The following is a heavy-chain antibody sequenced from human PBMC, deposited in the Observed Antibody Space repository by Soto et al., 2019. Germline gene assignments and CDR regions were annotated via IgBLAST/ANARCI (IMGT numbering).Heavy chain of an antibody. CDR1: GGTFSSYT. V-gene: IGHV1-69*02. CDR3: ARARTTPYTHEHHLGYYMDV. Sequence: SVKVSCKASGGTFSSYTISWVRQAPGQGLEWMGRIIPILGIANYAQKFQGRVTITADKSTSTAYMELSSLRSEDTAVYYCARARTTPYTHEHHLGYYMDVWGKGTTVTVSS. D-gene: IGHD1-1*01. CDR2: IIPILGIA. J-gene: IGHJ6*03.